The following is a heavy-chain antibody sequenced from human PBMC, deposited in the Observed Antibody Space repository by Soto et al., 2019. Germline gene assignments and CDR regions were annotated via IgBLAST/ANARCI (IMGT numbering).Heavy chain of an antibody. D-gene: IGHD4-17*01. CDR2: IYYSGST. V-gene: IGHV4-31*03. Sequence: QVQLQESGPGLVKPSQTLSLTCTVSGGSISSGGYSWSWIRQHPGKGLEWIGYIYYSGSTYYNPSLKSRVTISVDTSKNQFSLKLSSVTAADTAVYYCANLRWYNWYFDLWGRGTLVTVSS. CDR3: ANLRWYNWYFDL. J-gene: IGHJ2*01. CDR1: GGSISSGGYS.